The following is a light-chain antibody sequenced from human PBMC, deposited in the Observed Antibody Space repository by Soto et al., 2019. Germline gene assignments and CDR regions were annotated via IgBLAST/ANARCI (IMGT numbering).Light chain of an antibody. CDR3: QQYNNWPPTWT. J-gene: IGKJ1*01. CDR2: GAS. Sequence: EIVLTQSPGTLSLSPGESATLSCRASQSVSNNLAWYQQKPGQTPRLLIYGASTRATGFPARFSGSGSGTEFTLTISSLQSEDFAVYYCQQYNNWPPTWTFGQGTKVDIK. CDR1: QSVSNN. V-gene: IGKV3-15*01.